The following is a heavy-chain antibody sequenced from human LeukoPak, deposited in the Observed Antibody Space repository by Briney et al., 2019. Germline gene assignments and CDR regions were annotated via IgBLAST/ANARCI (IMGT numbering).Heavy chain of an antibody. Sequence: GESLKISCKGSGYRFPSYWIGWVRQMPGKGLEWMGIIYTGDSDTRYSPSFQGQVTISADKSISTAFLQWSSLKTSDTAIYYCARVGFTTGTTYAFDFWGQGTLVTVSA. CDR3: ARVGFTTGTTYAFDF. J-gene: IGHJ3*01. V-gene: IGHV5-51*01. D-gene: IGHD1-1*01. CDR1: GYRFPSYW. CDR2: IYTGDSDT.